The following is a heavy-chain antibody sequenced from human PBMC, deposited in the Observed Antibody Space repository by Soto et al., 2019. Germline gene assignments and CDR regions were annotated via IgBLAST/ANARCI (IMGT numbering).Heavy chain of an antibody. Sequence: PGGSLRLSCTVSGFTFTDYSLNWVRQAPGKGLEWVSGISGSGDSTYYADSVKGRFTVSRDNSKNTLYLQMNSLRAEDTAVFYCAKERSSGWSFDYWGQGTLVTVSS. J-gene: IGHJ4*02. D-gene: IGHD6-19*01. CDR3: AKERSSGWSFDY. V-gene: IGHV3-23*01. CDR1: GFTFTDYS. CDR2: ISGSGDST.